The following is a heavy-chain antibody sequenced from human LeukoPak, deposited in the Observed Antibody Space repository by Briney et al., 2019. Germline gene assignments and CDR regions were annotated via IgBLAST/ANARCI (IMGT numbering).Heavy chain of an antibody. J-gene: IGHJ3*02. Sequence: GGSLRLSCAASGFTFSSYSMNWVRQAPGKGLEWVSYISSSSSTIYYADSVKGRFTISRDNAKNSLYLQMNSLRAEDTAVYYCARPSRSYAFDIWGQGTMVTVSS. CDR1: GFTFSSYS. CDR2: ISSSSSTI. CDR3: ARPSRSYAFDI. V-gene: IGHV3-48*04.